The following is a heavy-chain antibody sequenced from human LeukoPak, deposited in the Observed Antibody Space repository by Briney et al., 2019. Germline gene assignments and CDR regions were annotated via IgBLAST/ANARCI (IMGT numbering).Heavy chain of an antibody. CDR2: LYSTGTT. CDR3: AGQWAVANTRRFAI. Sequence: PSEALSLTCTVSGNFISSGFYWVWLRQTPGKGLQWIGSLYSTGTTYYKPSLAGRVTVSTDSSKNQLSLKLRSVTAADTAVYYCAGQWAVANTRRFAIWGQGSRVTVSS. J-gene: IGHJ3*02. D-gene: IGHD6-19*01. V-gene: IGHV4-38-2*02. CDR1: GNFISSGFY.